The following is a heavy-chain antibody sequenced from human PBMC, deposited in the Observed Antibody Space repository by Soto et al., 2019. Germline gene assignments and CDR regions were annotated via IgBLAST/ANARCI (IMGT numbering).Heavy chain of an antibody. Sequence: SEALSVTCTVSGGSISRSTNYWGWIRQSPGKGLEWIGNIFYSGSIYYNLSLKGRVTISVDTSKNQFHLRLSSVTAADTAVYYCARQGRLVTRTAFDYWGQGALVTVS. CDR1: GGSISRSTNY. D-gene: IGHD3-9*01. J-gene: IGHJ4*02. V-gene: IGHV4-39*01. CDR2: IFYSGSI. CDR3: ARQGRLVTRTAFDY.